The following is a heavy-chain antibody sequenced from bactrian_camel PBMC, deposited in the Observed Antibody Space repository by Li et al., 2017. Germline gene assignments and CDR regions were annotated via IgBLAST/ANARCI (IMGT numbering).Heavy chain of an antibody. CDR3: ATDRQGDFPQRRNGY. Sequence: VQLVESGGGLVQPGGSLRLSCTASGFTFSSYDMSWVRQAPGKGLEWVTSVYSTGLTYSPDSVKGRFTASVDKSKNTVYLQMDSLKSGDTALYYCATDRQGDFPQRRNGYWGQGTQVTVS. D-gene: IGHD4*01. CDR2: VYSTGLT. CDR1: GFTFSSYD. J-gene: IGHJ6*01. V-gene: IGHV3S10*01.